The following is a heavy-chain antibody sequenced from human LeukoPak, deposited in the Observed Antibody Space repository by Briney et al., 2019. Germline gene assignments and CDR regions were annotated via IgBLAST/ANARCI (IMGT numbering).Heavy chain of an antibody. V-gene: IGHV1-46*01. CDR3: ARGLGDDFWSGRWFDP. J-gene: IGHJ5*02. CDR1: GYTFTSYY. CDR2: INPSGGST. D-gene: IGHD3-3*01. Sequence: ASVKVSCKASGYTFTSYYMHWVRQAPGQGLEWMGIINPSGGSTSYAQKFQGRVTMTRDTSTSTVYMELSSLRSEDTAVYYCARGLGDDFWSGRWFDPWGQGTLVTVSS.